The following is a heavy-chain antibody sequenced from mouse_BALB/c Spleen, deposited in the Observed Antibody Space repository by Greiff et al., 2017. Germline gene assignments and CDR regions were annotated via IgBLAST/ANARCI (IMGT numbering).Heavy chain of an antibody. Sequence: QVQLQESGAELARPGASVKLSCKASGYTFTSYWMQWVKQRPGQGLEWIGAIYPGDGDTRYTQKFKGKATLTADKSSSTAYMQLSSMASEDSAVYYCARSQYGSGPACAYWGQGTLVTVSA. V-gene: IGHV1-87*01. CDR3: ARSQYGSGPACAY. J-gene: IGHJ3*01. CDR2: IYPGDGDT. D-gene: IGHD1-1*01. CDR1: GYTFTSYW.